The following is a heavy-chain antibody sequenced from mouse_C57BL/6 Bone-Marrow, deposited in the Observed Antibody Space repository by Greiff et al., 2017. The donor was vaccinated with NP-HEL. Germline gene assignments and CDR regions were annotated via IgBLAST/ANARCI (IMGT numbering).Heavy chain of an antibody. V-gene: IGHV1-54*01. Sequence: VKLQESGAELVRPGTSVKVSCKASGYAFTNYLIEWVKQRPGQGLEWIGVINPGSGGTNYNEKFKGKATLTADKSSSTAYMQLSSLTSEDSAVYFCARGGGAYYAMDYWGQGTSVTVSS. CDR1: GYAFTNYL. J-gene: IGHJ4*01. CDR2: INPGSGGT. CDR3: ARGGGAYYAMDY.